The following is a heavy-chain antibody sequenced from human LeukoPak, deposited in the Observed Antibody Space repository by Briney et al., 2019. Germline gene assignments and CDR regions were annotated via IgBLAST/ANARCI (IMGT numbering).Heavy chain of an antibody. CDR3: ASQGLYYYDSSGYYYAGDY. D-gene: IGHD3-22*01. CDR2: ISSSGSTI. V-gene: IGHV3-48*03. CDR1: GFTFSSYE. J-gene: IGHJ4*02. Sequence: PGGSLRLSCAAPGFTFSSYEMNWVRQAPGKGLEWVSYISSSGSTIYYADSVKGRFTISRDNAKNSLYLQMNSLRAEDTAVYYCASQGLYYYDSSGYYYAGDYWGQGTLVTVSS.